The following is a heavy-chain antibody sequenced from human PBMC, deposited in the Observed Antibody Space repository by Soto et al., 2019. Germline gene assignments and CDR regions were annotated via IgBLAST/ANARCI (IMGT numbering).Heavy chain of an antibody. D-gene: IGHD3-22*01. V-gene: IGHV3-48*03. CDR3: ARSSGSYRPFDS. J-gene: IGHJ4*02. CDR1: GFTFTAYE. CDR2: ISEGGGV. Sequence: GGSLRLSCAASGFTFTAYEMNWVRQAPGKGLEWISHISEGGGVYYADSVKGRLTISRDNAQNSLYLQMNSLRAEDTAVYYCARSSGSYRPFDSWGQGTLVTVSS.